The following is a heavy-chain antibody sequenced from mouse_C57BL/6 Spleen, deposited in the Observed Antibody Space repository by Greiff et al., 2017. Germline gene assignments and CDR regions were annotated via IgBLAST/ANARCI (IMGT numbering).Heavy chain of an antibody. CDR3: ARRNYGPYYAMDY. CDR2: ISSGSGSI. Sequence: EVQRVESGGGLVKPGGSLKLSCAASGFTFSDYGMHWVRQAPEKGLEWVAYISSGSGSIYYADTVKGRFTISRDTAKNTLFLQMTSLRSEDTDMYYCARRNYGPYYAMDYWGQGTSVTVSS. CDR1: GFTFSDYG. V-gene: IGHV5-17*01. J-gene: IGHJ4*01. D-gene: IGHD1-1*01.